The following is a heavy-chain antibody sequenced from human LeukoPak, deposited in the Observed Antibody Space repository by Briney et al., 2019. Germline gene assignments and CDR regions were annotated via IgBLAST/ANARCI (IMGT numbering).Heavy chain of an antibody. J-gene: IGHJ4*02. CDR1: GFTFSSYA. D-gene: IGHD3-22*01. CDR2: ISGSGGST. CDR3: AKDTRTMIVVASDY. Sequence: GGSLRLSCAASGFTFSSYAMSWVRQAPGKGLEGVSAISGSGGSTYYADSVKGRFTISRDNSKNTLYLQMNSLRAEDTAVYYCAKDTRTMIVVASDYWGQGTLVTVSS. V-gene: IGHV3-23*01.